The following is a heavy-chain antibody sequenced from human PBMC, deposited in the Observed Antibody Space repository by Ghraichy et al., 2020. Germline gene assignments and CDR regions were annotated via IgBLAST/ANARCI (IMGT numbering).Heavy chain of an antibody. D-gene: IGHD6-25*01. CDR2: IYTSGST. Sequence: SETLSLTCTVSGGSVISGSYYWSWIRQPAGKGLEWIGRIYTSGSTNYSPSLKSRVTISVDTSKNQFSLKLTSVTAADTAVYYCARVTSSGWLDYWGQGTLVTVSS. V-gene: IGHV4-61*02. CDR3: ARVTSSGWLDY. CDR1: GGSVISGSYY. J-gene: IGHJ4*02.